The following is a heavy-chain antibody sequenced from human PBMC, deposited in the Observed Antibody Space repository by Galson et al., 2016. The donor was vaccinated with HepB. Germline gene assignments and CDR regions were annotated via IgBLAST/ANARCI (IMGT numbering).Heavy chain of an antibody. Sequence: SLRLSCAASGFTFSSYSMNWVRQAPGKGLVWVSYISSSSTIYYAESVMGRFTISRDNAKNSLYLQMNSLRDEDTAVYYCARRGIYCSSTSCYADYWGQGTLVTVSS. J-gene: IGHJ4*02. CDR3: ARRGIYCSSTSCYADY. CDR1: GFTFSSYS. V-gene: IGHV3-48*02. CDR2: ISSSSTI. D-gene: IGHD2-2*01.